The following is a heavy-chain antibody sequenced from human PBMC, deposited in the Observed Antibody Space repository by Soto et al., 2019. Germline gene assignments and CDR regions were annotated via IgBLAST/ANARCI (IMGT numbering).Heavy chain of an antibody. D-gene: IGHD3-22*01. Sequence: QVQLVQSGAEVKKPGSSVKVSCKASGGTFSSYAISWVRQAPGQGLEWMGGIIPIFGTANYAQKFQGRVTITADEPTSTAYMELSSLRSEDTAVYYCARGYYYDSSGYYYDEGYYFDYWGQGTLVTVSS. CDR2: IIPIFGTA. V-gene: IGHV1-69*01. CDR3: ARGYYYDSSGYYYDEGYYFDY. CDR1: GGTFSSYA. J-gene: IGHJ4*02.